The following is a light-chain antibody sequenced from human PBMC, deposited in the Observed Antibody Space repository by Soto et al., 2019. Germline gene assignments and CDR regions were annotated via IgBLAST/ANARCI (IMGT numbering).Light chain of an antibody. J-gene: IGLJ2*01. CDR2: DVS. V-gene: IGLV2-11*01. CDR1: NSDVGGYNY. CDR3: CSYAGSYTVV. Sequence: QSAMTQPRSVSGSPGQSVTISCTGTNSDVGGYNYFSWYQQHPGKAPKLMIYDVSKRPSGVPDRFSGSKSGNTASLTISGLQAEDEDDYYCCSYAGSYTVVFGGGTQLTVL.